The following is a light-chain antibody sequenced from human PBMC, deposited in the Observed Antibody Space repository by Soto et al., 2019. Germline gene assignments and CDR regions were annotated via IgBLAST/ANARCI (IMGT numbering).Light chain of an antibody. V-gene: IGKV3-11*01. CDR2: DAS. J-gene: IGKJ1*01. Sequence: FVLTQSTDTLSLSSGERATLSCRTSLSVSVYLDWYQQKPGQAPRLLIYDASDRATGIPARFSGSGSGTDFTLTISSLEPEDFAVYYCQQRNNWPWTFCQGTMVDIK. CDR1: LSVSVY. CDR3: QQRNNWPWT.